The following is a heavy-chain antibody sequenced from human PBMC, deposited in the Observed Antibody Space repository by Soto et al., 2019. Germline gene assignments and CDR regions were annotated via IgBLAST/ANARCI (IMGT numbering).Heavy chain of an antibody. V-gene: IGHV4-39*01. Sequence: PSETLSLTCTVSGGSISSSSYYWGWIRQPPGKGLEWIGSIYYSGSTYYNPSLKSRVTISVDTSKNQFSLKLSSVAAADTAVYYCARDFSSGWYCDYYYYYGMDVWGQGTTVTVS. CDR3: ARDFSSGWYCDYYYYYGMDV. CDR1: GGSISSSSYY. D-gene: IGHD6-19*01. CDR2: IYYSGST. J-gene: IGHJ6*02.